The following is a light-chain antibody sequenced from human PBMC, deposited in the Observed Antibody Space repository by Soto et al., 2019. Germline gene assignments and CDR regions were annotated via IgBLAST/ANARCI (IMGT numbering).Light chain of an antibody. CDR3: QQYGDWPPET. V-gene: IGKV1-39*01. CDR2: AAS. Sequence: DIQMTQSPSSLSASVGDRVTITCRASQSISSYLNWYQQKPGKAPKLLISAASSLQSGVPSRFSGSGSGTEFTLSISSLQSEDVAVYYCQQYGDWPPETFGQGTKLEI. CDR1: QSISSY. J-gene: IGKJ2*01.